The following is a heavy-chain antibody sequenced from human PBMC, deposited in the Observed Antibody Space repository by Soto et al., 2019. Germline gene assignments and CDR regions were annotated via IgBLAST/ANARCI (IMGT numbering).Heavy chain of an antibody. V-gene: IGHV3-21*01. CDR2: ISSSSSYI. CDR1: GFTFSSYS. J-gene: IGHJ6*03. Sequence: EVQLVESGGGLVKPGGSLRLSCAASGFTFSSYSMNWVRQAPGKGLEWVSSISSSSSYIYYADSVKGRFTISRDNAKNSLFVQMNSLRAGDTAVYYCARVTFWSGYCAYGVYYYYMDVWGKGTTVTLPS. D-gene: IGHD3-3*01. CDR3: ARVTFWSGYCAYGVYYYYMDV.